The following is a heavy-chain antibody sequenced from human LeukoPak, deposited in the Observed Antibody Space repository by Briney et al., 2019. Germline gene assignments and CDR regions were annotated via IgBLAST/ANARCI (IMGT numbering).Heavy chain of an antibody. CDR2: ISGSGGST. CDR3: ARDGWGSPCFDY. Sequence: SGGSLRLSCAASGSTFSSYAMSWVRQAPGRGLEWVSIISGSGGSTYYADSVKGRFTISRDNAKNSLYLQMNSLRAEDTAVYYCARDGWGSPCFDYWGQGTLVTVSS. J-gene: IGHJ4*02. D-gene: IGHD6-19*01. V-gene: IGHV3-23*01. CDR1: GSTFSSYA.